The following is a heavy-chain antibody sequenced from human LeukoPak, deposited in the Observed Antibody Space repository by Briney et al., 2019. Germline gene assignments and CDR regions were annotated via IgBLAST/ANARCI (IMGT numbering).Heavy chain of an antibody. Sequence: ASVRVSCKASGYTFSSYGISWVRQAPEQGLEWMGWISGYTGNTNYAQKFQGRVTITADKSTSTAYMELSSLRSEDTAVYYCARVAGEIAVAGDLYYYYGMDVWGQGTTVTVSS. CDR3: ARVAGEIAVAGDLYYYYGMDV. V-gene: IGHV1-18*01. J-gene: IGHJ6*02. D-gene: IGHD6-19*01. CDR2: ISGYTGNT. CDR1: GYTFSSYG.